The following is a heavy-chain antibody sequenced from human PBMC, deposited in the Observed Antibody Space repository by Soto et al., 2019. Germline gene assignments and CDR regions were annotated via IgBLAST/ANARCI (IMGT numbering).Heavy chain of an antibody. J-gene: IGHJ4*02. Sequence: SVKVSCKASGGTFSSYAISWVRQAPGQGLEWMGGIIPIFGTANYAQKFQGRVTITADKSTSTAYMELSSPRSEDTAVYYCARPGTPSYYYDSSGYSDWGQGTLVTVSS. CDR3: ARPGTPSYYYDSSGYSD. D-gene: IGHD3-22*01. V-gene: IGHV1-69*06. CDR2: IIPIFGTA. CDR1: GGTFSSYA.